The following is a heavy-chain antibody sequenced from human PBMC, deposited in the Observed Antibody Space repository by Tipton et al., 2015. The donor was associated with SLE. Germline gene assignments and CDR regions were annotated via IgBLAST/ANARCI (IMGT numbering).Heavy chain of an antibody. J-gene: IGHJ2*01. Sequence: TLSLTCTVSGGSISSGGYYWGWIRQPPGKGLEWIGSIYYSGSTYYNPSLKSRVTISVDTSKNQFSLKLSSVTAADTAVYYCARVGITGTTWDWYFDLWGRGTLVTVSS. D-gene: IGHD1-7*01. V-gene: IGHV4-39*07. CDR2: IYYSGST. CDR1: GGSISSGGYY. CDR3: ARVGITGTTWDWYFDL.